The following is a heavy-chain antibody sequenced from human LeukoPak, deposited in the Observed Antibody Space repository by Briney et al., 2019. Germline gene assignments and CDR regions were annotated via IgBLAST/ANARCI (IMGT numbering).Heavy chain of an antibody. CDR1: GTSISSGSYY. Sequence: SETLSLTCTVSGTSISSGSYYWSWIRQPAGKGLEWIGRIYTSGSTNYNPSLKSRVTISVDTSKNQFSLKMTSVTAADTAVYYCATVAVAGINWFDPWGQGTLVTVSS. CDR3: ATVAVAGINWFDP. J-gene: IGHJ5*02. D-gene: IGHD6-19*01. V-gene: IGHV4-61*02. CDR2: IYTSGST.